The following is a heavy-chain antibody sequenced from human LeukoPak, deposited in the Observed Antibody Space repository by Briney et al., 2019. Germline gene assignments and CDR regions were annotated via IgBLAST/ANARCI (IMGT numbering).Heavy chain of an antibody. J-gene: IGHJ6*02. CDR3: ATRGSLSYYYYGMDV. CDR2: IYYSGST. Sequence: SETLSLTCTVSGGSISSYYWSWVRQPPGKGLEWIGYIYYSGSTNYNPSLKSRVTISVDTSKNQFSLKLSSVTAADTAVYYCATRGSLSYYYYGMDVWGQGTTVTVSS. CDR1: GGSISSYY. V-gene: IGHV4-59*01. D-gene: IGHD1-26*01.